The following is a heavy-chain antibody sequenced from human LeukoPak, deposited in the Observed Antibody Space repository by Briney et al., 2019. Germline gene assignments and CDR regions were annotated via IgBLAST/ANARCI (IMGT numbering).Heavy chain of an antibody. CDR2: IKQDGSDK. CDR1: GFTFNSYW. D-gene: IGHD6-19*01. CDR3: ARYNSAWKTDDY. Sequence: GGSLRLSCAASGFTFNSYWMTWVRQAPGKGLEWVADIKQDGSDKYYPGSVKGRFTISRDNAKNSLYLQMNSLRAEDTAVYFCARYNSAWKTDDYWGQGTLVTVSS. V-gene: IGHV3-7*03. J-gene: IGHJ4*02.